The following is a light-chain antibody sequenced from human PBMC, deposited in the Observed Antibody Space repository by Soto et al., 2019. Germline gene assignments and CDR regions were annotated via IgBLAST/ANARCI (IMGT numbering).Light chain of an antibody. Sequence: DIQMTQSPSTLSASVGDRVTITCRASQSIGSRLAWYQQRPGKAPKLLIYTAADLKSGVPSTFSGSGSGTEFTLTISSLQPDDFATYYCRQYYTYPITFGQGTRLEIK. CDR2: TAA. V-gene: IGKV1-5*03. CDR1: QSIGSR. J-gene: IGKJ5*01. CDR3: RQYYTYPIT.